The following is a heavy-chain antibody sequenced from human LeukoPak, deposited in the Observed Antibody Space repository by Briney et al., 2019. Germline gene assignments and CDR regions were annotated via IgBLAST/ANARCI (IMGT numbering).Heavy chain of an antibody. V-gene: IGHV4-34*01. Sequence: SETLSLTCGVRGESLNDYYWSWIRQYPGKGLEWIGEITHNGSTTFNPSLKSRVTISVDTSKNQFSLKLSSVTASDTAVYYCASRDSSGYYYDYWGQGTLVTVFS. D-gene: IGHD3-22*01. CDR3: ASRDSSGYYYDY. J-gene: IGHJ4*02. CDR1: GESLNDYY. CDR2: ITHNGST.